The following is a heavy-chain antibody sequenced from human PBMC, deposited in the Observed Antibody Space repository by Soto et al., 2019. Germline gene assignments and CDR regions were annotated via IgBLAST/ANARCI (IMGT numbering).Heavy chain of an antibody. CDR2: FDPEDGET. CDR3: ATVPSVAGPLYYYYVIDV. V-gene: IGHV1-24*01. CDR1: GYTLTELS. J-gene: IGHJ6*02. D-gene: IGHD6-19*01. Sequence: QVQLVQSGAEVKKPGASVKVSCKVSGYTLTELSMHWVRQAPGKGLEWMGGFDPEDGETIYAQKFQGRVTINEDTSTDTAYMELSSLRSEDTAVYYCATVPSVAGPLYYYYVIDVWGQGTTVTVSS.